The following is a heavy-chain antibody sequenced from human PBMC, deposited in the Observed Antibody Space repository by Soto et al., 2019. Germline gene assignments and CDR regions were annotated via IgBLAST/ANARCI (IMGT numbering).Heavy chain of an antibody. CDR2: ISSSSSYI. CDR3: AAAYCSSTSCYRYYYGMDV. J-gene: IGHJ6*02. D-gene: IGHD2-2*01. CDR1: GFTFSSYS. V-gene: IGHV3-21*01. Sequence: GGSLRLSCAASGFTFSSYSMNWVRQAPGKGLEWVSSISSSSSYIYYADSVKSRFTISRDNAKNSLYLQMNSLRAEDTAVYYCAAAYCSSTSCYRYYYGMDVWGQGTTVTVSS.